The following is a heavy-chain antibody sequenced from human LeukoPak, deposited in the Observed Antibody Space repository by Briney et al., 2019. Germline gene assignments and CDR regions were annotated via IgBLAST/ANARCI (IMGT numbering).Heavy chain of an antibody. D-gene: IGHD2-21*01. V-gene: IGHV1-3*01. Sequence: ASVKVSCKASGYTFTKYVVHWVRQAPGQRPEWMGWINAGNGDTKYSQNVPDRVTITRDTSANTAYMELSSLTSEDTALYYCARDDCGDTCYPGGYWGQGTLVTVPS. CDR1: GYTFTKYV. CDR3: ARDDCGDTCYPGGY. J-gene: IGHJ4*02. CDR2: INAGNGDT.